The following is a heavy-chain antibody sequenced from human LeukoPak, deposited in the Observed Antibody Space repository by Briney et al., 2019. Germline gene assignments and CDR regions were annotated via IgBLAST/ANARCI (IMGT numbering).Heavy chain of an antibody. D-gene: IGHD3-10*01. CDR2: ISSSSSYI. Sequence: GGSLRLSCAASGFXFSSYSINWVRQAPGKGLEWVSSISSSSSYIYYADSVKGRFTISRDNAKNSLYLQMNSLRAEDTAVYYCARVPHYGSGSYFDYWGQGTLVTVSS. CDR1: GFXFSSYS. V-gene: IGHV3-21*01. CDR3: ARVPHYGSGSYFDY. J-gene: IGHJ4*02.